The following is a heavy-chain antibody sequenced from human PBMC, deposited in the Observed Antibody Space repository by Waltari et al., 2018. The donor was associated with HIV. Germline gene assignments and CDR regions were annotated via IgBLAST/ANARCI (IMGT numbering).Heavy chain of an antibody. CDR1: GGSIISGENY. CDR3: ARGARVGSSAYSLCTLVYFDN. Sequence: QVQLQESGPRLVQPSQTLTLTCTVSGGSIISGENYWRWIRQHPGKGVEWIGYIYYSGNTYCNPSLRSRVTRSVDMSKNQLSLRLDSVTAADTAVYYCARGARVGSSAYSLCTLVYFDNWGHGTLVTVSS. D-gene: IGHD3-22*01. J-gene: IGHJ4*01. V-gene: IGHV4-31*03. CDR2: IYYSGNT.